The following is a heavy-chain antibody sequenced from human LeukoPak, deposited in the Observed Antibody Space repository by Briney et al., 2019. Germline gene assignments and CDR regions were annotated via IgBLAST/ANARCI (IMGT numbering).Heavy chain of an antibody. CDR3: AASVGAKVYWFDP. D-gene: IGHD1-26*01. V-gene: IGHV4-59*01. CDR1: GGSISSYY. CDR2: IYYSGST. Sequence: SETLSLTCTVSGGSISSYYWSWIRQPPGKGLEWIGYIYYSGSTNYNPSLKSRVTISVDTSKNQFSLKLSSVTAADTAVYYCAASVGAKVYWFDPWGQGTLVTVSS. J-gene: IGHJ5*02.